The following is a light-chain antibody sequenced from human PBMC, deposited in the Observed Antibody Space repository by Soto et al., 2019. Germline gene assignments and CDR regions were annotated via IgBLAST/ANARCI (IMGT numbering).Light chain of an antibody. CDR1: QSISSY. CDR3: QQRRSWLLT. J-gene: IGKJ4*01. V-gene: IGKV3-11*01. CDR2: DGS. Sequence: EIVLTQSPATLSLSPGERATLSCRASQSISSYLAWYQQKPGQAPRLLIYDGSNRATGIPARFSGSGSETEFTLNISRLEPVYFASYYCQQRRSWLLTFGGVTKVDIK.